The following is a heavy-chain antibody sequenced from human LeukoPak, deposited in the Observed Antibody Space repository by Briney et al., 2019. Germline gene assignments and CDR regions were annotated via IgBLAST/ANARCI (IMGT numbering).Heavy chain of an antibody. CDR2: IYATGTT. CDR1: GSSISGYF. V-gene: IGHV4-4*07. CDR3: AREGGGSNRCLD. Sequence: SEPLSLTRTVSGSSISGYFWSWIRQPARKGLEWIGRIYATGTTNYNPPLKSRVTMSVDTSKNQFSLNLTSVTAADTAVYYCAREGGGSNRCLDWGQGTLVTVSS. D-gene: IGHD3-16*02. J-gene: IGHJ1*01.